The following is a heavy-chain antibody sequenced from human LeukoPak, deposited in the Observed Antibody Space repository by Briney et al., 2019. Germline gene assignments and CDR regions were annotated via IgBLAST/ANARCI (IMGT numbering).Heavy chain of an antibody. D-gene: IGHD2-15*01. V-gene: IGHV1-69*05. J-gene: IGHJ4*02. Sequence: SVKDSCKASGGTFSSYAISWVRQAPGQGLEWMGGIIPIFGTANYAQKFQGRVTITTDESTSTAYMELSSLRSEDTAVYYCARTGYCSGGSCPDYWGQGALVTVSS. CDR1: GGTFSSYA. CDR3: ARTGYCSGGSCPDY. CDR2: IIPIFGTA.